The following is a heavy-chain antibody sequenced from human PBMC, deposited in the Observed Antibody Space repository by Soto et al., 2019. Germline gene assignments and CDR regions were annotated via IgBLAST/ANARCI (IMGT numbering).Heavy chain of an antibody. V-gene: IGHV4-59*01. CDR2: IYYSGST. CDR3: AREGANWGAFDI. D-gene: IGHD7-27*01. CDR1: GGSISSYY. J-gene: IGHJ3*02. Sequence: SETLSLTCTVSGGSISSYYWSWIRQPPGKGLEWIGYIYYSGSTNYNPSLKSRVTISVDTSKNQFSLKLSSVTAADTAVYYCAREGANWGAFDIWGQGTMVTVSS.